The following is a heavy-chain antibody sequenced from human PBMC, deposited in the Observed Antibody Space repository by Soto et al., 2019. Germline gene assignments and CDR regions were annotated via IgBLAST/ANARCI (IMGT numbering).Heavy chain of an antibody. CDR1: GGSISSSSYS. D-gene: IGHD2-2*01. J-gene: IGHJ6*01. Sequence: QLQLQESGPRLVKPSETLSLTCSVSGGSISSSSYSWGWIRQPPGKGLEWIGTIYYSGSTHYNPSLEGRVAISADTPNNQLALRLSSVTAADTVVYYCGRQPGHCGSTTCFGYYSVDVW. V-gene: IGHV4-39*01. CDR2: IYYSGST. CDR3: GRQPGHCGSTTCFGYYSVDV.